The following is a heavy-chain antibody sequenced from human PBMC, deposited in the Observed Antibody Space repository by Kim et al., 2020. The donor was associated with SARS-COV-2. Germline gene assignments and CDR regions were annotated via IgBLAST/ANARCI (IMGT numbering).Heavy chain of an antibody. D-gene: IGHD2-21*02. CDR1: GFTFTSIW. CDR2: IDQDGNAK. J-gene: IGHJ5*01. V-gene: IGHV3-7*01. CDR3: VTTAPALGNS. Sequence: GGSLRLSCAASGFTFTSIWMAWVRQAPGKGLEWVANIDQDGNAKYYVDSVKGRFSISRDNADKLLYLQMTSLRVEDTAVYFCVTTAPALGNSWGQGTL.